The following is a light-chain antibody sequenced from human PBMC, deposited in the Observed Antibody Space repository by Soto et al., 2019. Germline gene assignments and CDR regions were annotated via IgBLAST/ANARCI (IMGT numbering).Light chain of an antibody. CDR3: QSYDSSLSGYV. CDR1: SSNFGAGYD. Sequence: QSVLTQPPSVSGAPGQRGTISCTGSSSNFGAGYDVHWYQQLPGTAPKLLIYGNSNRPSGVPDRFSGSKSGTSASLAITGLQADDEADYYCQSYDSSLSGYVFGTGTKVTV. CDR2: GNS. J-gene: IGLJ1*01. V-gene: IGLV1-40*01.